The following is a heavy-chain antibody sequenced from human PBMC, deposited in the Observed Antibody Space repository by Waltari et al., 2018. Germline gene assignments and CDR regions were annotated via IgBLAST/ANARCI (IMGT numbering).Heavy chain of an antibody. V-gene: IGHV4-39*01. CDR1: GGSISRSSYY. J-gene: IGHJ4*02. CDR3: ARHDGRGGALDYFDY. CDR2: IYYSGSA. D-gene: IGHD2-15*01. Sequence: QLQLQESGPGLVKPSETLSLTCNVSGGSISRSSYYLGWLRQPPGKGLEWIGSIYYSGSAYYNPSLKSRVTISVDTSKNQFSLKLSSVTAADTAVFYCARHDGRGGALDYFDYWGQGTLVTVSS.